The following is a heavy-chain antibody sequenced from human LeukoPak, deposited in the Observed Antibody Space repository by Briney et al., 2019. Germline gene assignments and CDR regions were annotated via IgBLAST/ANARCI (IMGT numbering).Heavy chain of an antibody. Sequence: PGESLRLSCAAAGFTFRSYAMNWVRQGPGKGLEWVSTMSASDAGTYYADSVKGRFTISRDNSKNTLYLQMNSLRAEDTAVYYCAKGSAVADIYFDYWGQGTLVTVSS. CDR2: MSASDAGT. CDR3: AKGSAVADIYFDY. D-gene: IGHD6-19*01. V-gene: IGHV3-23*01. J-gene: IGHJ4*02. CDR1: GFTFRSYA.